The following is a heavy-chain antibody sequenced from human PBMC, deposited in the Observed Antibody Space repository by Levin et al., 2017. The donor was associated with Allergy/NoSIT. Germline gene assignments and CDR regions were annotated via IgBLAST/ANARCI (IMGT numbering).Heavy chain of an antibody. CDR1: GGSISSSSYY. CDR2: IYYSGST. J-gene: IGHJ6*02. D-gene: IGHD2-21*02. CDR3: ASPRGYGDDYYYYGMDV. Sequence: SETLSLTCTVSGGSISSSSYYWGWIRQPPGKGLEWIGSIYYSGSTYYNPSLKSRVTISVDTSKNQFSLKLSSVTAADTAVYYCASPRGYGDDYYYYGMDVWGQGTTVTVSS. V-gene: IGHV4-39*01.